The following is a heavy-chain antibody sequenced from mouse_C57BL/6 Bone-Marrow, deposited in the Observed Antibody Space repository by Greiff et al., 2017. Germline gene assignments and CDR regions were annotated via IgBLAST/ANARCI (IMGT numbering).Heavy chain of an antibody. CDR3: AFYGSRNWYFDV. CDR1: GFTFSDYG. V-gene: IGHV5-17*01. D-gene: IGHD1-1*01. J-gene: IGHJ1*03. Sequence: EVQGVESGGGLVKPGGSLKLSCAASGFTFSDYGMHWVRQAPEKGLAWVAYISSGSSTIYYADTVKGRFTISRDNAKNTLFLQMTSLRSEDTAMYYCAFYGSRNWYFDVWGTGTTVTVSS. CDR2: ISSGSSTI.